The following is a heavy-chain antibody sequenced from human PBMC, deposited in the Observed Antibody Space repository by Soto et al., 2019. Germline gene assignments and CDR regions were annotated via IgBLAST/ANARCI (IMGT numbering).Heavy chain of an antibody. D-gene: IGHD6-6*01. CDR2: MNPHTGET. Sequence: ASVKVSCKTSGYNFISSEISWVRRAPGQGLELMGWMNPHTGETDATRKFQGRLTMTRNTSINTAYLELSSLTSEDTAVYYCAKKHSGSSLAYWGQGSLVTVSS. CDR1: GYNFISSE. V-gene: IGHV1-8*02. J-gene: IGHJ4*02. CDR3: AKKHSGSSLAY.